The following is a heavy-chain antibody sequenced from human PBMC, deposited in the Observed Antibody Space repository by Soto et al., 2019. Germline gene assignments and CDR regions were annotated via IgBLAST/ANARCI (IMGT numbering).Heavy chain of an antibody. V-gene: IGHV1-8*01. Sequence: ASVKVSCKASGYTFTSYDINWVRQATGQGLEWMGWMNPNSGNTGYAQKFQGRVTMTRNTSISTAYMELSSLRSEDTAVYYCARGNNVLQYFDWFGNWGQGTLVTVSS. CDR1: GYTFTSYD. D-gene: IGHD3-9*01. J-gene: IGHJ4*02. CDR3: ARGNNVLQYFDWFGN. CDR2: MNPNSGNT.